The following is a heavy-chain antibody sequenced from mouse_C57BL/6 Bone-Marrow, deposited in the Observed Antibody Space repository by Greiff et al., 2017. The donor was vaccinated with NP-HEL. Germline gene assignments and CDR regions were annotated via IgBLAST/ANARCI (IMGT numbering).Heavy chain of an antibody. V-gene: IGHV14-4*01. CDR1: GFNIKDDY. Sequence: EVKVEESGAELVRPGASVKLSCTASGFNIKDDYMHWVKQRPEQGLEWIGWIDPENGDTEYASKFQGKATITADTSSNTAYLQLSSLTSEDTAVYYCTTAYDYDYWGQGTTLTVSS. D-gene: IGHD2-4*01. J-gene: IGHJ2*01. CDR3: TTAYDYDY. CDR2: IDPENGDT.